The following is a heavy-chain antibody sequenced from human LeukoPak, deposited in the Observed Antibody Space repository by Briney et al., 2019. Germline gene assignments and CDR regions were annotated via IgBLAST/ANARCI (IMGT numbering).Heavy chain of an antibody. J-gene: IGHJ4*02. Sequence: GGSLRLSCAASGFTFSSYWTHWVRQAPGKGLVWVSRINGDGSSTSYADSVKGRFTISRDNARNTLYLQMSSLRAEDTAVYYCARDRYSSGWFVDYWGQGTLVTVSS. CDR3: ARDRYSSGWFVDY. CDR1: GFTFSSYW. CDR2: INGDGSST. V-gene: IGHV3-74*01. D-gene: IGHD6-19*01.